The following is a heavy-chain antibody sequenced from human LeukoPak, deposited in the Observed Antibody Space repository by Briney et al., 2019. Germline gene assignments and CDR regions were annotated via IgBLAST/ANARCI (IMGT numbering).Heavy chain of an antibody. CDR2: IIPILAIP. Sequence: SVKVSCKASGGTFSSYAISWVRQAPGQGLEWMGRIIPILAIPNYAQKLQGRVTITADKSTSTAYMELSSPRSEDTAVYYCASGPQHPCGHGCYSDYFDYWGQGALVTVSS. D-gene: IGHD2-21*02. J-gene: IGHJ4*02. CDR1: GGTFSSYA. V-gene: IGHV1-69*04. CDR3: ASGPQHPCGHGCYSDYFDY.